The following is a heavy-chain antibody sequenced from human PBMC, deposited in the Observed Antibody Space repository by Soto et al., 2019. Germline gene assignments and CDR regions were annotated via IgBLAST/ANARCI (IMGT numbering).Heavy chain of an antibody. V-gene: IGHV1-3*01. CDR1: GYTFTSYA. Sequence: ASVKVSCKASGYTFTSYAMHWVRQAPGQRLEWMGWINAGNGNTKYSQKFQGRVTITRDTSASTAYMELGNLRSEDTAVYYCARESGYCTNGVCSNFDYWGQGTLVTVSS. J-gene: IGHJ4*02. D-gene: IGHD2-8*01. CDR3: ARESGYCTNGVCSNFDY. CDR2: INAGNGNT.